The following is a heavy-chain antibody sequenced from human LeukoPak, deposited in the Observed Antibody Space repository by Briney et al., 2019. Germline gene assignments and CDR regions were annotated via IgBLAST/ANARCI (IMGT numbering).Heavy chain of an antibody. CDR3: TRTLIDTYYYDSSGYKVADY. V-gene: IGHV3-49*03. D-gene: IGHD3-22*01. CDR1: GFTFGDYA. CDR2: IRSKAYGGTT. J-gene: IGHJ4*02. Sequence: GGSLRLSCTASGFTFGDYAMSWFRQAPGKGLEWVGFIRSKAYGGTTEYAASVKGRFTISRDDSKGIAYLQMNSLKTEDTAVYYCTRTLIDTYYYDSSGYKVADYWGQGTLVTVSS.